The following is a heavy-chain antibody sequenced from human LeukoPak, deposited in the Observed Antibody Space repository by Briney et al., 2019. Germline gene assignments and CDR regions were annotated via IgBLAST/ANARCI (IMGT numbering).Heavy chain of an antibody. CDR2: ITSSSSHI. J-gene: IGHJ5*02. CDR1: GFTLSSYN. CDR3: ARGGAATSTWRFDP. V-gene: IGHV3-21*01. Sequence: PGGSLRLSCAASGFTLSSYNMNWVRQAPGQGLEWVSSITSSSSHIYYADSVKGRFTISRDNAKNSLYLEMDSLRAEDTAVYYCARGGAATSTWRFDPWGQGTLVTVSS. D-gene: IGHD6-13*01.